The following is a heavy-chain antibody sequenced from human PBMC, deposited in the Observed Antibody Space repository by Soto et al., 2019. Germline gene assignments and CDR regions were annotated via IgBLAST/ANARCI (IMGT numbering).Heavy chain of an antibody. CDR2: ISAYNGNT. Sequence: ASVKVSCKASGYTFTSYGISWVRQAPGQGLEWMGWISAYNGNTNYAQKLQGRVTMTTDTSTSTAYMELRSLRSDDTAVYYCASTTPAFGYYYGMDVWGQGTTVTVSS. V-gene: IGHV1-18*01. J-gene: IGHJ6*02. D-gene: IGHD2-15*01. CDR1: GYTFTSYG. CDR3: ASTTPAFGYYYGMDV.